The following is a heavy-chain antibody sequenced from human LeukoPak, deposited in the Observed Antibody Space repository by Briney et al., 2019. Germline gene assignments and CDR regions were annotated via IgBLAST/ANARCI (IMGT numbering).Heavy chain of an antibody. CDR3: AREYGWLYAPLDA. CDR2: INHSGST. D-gene: IGHD3-22*01. V-gene: IGHV4-34*01. J-gene: IGHJ6*02. CDR1: GGSFSGYY. Sequence: PSETLSLTCAVYGGSFSGYYWSWIRQPPGKGLEWIGEINHSGSTNYNPSLKSRVTISVDTSKNLFSLKLSSVTAADTAVYYCAREYGWLYAPLDAWGQGTTVTVSS.